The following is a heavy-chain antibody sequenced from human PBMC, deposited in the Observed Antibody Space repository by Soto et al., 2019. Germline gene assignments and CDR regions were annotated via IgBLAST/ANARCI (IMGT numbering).Heavy chain of an antibody. CDR3: AREAGSGDYFDH. CDR2: IFYSGST. Sequence: QVQLQESGPGLVKPSQTLSLTCTVSGGSISSTGYFWTWIRQHPGKGLEWIGYIFYSGSTFHNPSLKSRVTISVDTSKNQFSLELSSVTAADTAVYYCAREAGSGDYFDHWGQGTLVTVSS. J-gene: IGHJ4*02. CDR1: GGSISSTGYF. D-gene: IGHD1-26*01. V-gene: IGHV4-31*03.